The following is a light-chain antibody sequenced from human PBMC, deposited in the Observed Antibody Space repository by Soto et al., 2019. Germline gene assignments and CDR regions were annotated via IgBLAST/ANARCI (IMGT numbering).Light chain of an antibody. J-gene: IGKJ1*01. CDR1: QTISSW. V-gene: IGKV1-5*03. CDR2: KAS. Sequence: DIQMTQSPSTLSGSVGDRVTIACRASQTISSWLAWYQQKPGKAPKLLIYKASTLESGVPSRFSGSGSGTEFTLSISGLQPDNFATYYCQQYDTDAWTFGQGTK. CDR3: QQYDTDAWT.